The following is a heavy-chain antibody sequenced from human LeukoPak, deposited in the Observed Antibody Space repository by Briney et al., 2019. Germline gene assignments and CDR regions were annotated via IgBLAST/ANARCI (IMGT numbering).Heavy chain of an antibody. D-gene: IGHD3-10*01. CDR3: AKDRPNFYGSGAYYKRNGDY. V-gene: IGHV3-23*01. J-gene: IGHJ4*02. CDR1: GFTFSKYA. CDR2: ITSSGGTT. Sequence: GGSLRLSCAASGFTFSKYAMSWVRQAPGKGLEWVSSITSSGGTTYYADSGKGRFIISRDNSKSTLYLQMNSLRGEDTAIYYCAKDRPNFYGSGAYYKRNGDYWGQGTLVTVSS.